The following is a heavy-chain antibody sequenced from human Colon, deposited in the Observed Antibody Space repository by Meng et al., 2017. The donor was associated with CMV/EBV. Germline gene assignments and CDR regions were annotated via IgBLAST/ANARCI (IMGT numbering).Heavy chain of an antibody. V-gene: IGHV3-7*01. D-gene: IGHD6-13*01. J-gene: IGHJ4*02. CDR3: ASWSSSWTDSFDY. Sequence: GGSLRLSCAASGFTFSSYWMSWVRQAPGKGLEWVANIKQDGSEKYYVDSVKGRFTISRDNAKNSLYLQMSNLSPEDTAVYYCASWSSSWTDSFDYWGQGTLVTVSS. CDR2: IKQDGSEK. CDR1: GFTFSSYW.